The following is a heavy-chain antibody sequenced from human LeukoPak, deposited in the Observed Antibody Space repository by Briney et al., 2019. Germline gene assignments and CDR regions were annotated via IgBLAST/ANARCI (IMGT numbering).Heavy chain of an antibody. CDR1: GGTFSSYA. J-gene: IGHJ4*02. D-gene: IGHD5-18*01. CDR3: ARVGLYSYGLRFDY. V-gene: IGHV1-69*06. Sequence: SVKVSCKASGGTFSSYAISWVRQAPGQGLEWMGGIIPIFGTANYAQKFQGRVTITADKSTSTAYMELSSLRSEDTAVYYCARVGLYSYGLRFDYWGQGTLVTVSS. CDR2: IIPIFGTA.